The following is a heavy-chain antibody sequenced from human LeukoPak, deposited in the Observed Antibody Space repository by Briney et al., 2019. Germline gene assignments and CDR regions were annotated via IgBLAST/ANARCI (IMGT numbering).Heavy chain of an antibody. CDR2: IYDIGST. D-gene: IGHD3-22*01. J-gene: IGHJ5*02. CDR3: ARTYYYDSSGYLNHWFDP. CDR1: GGSVSSYY. Sequence: SETLSLTCTVSGGSVSSYYWSWIRQPPGKGLEWIGYIYDIGSTKYNPSLKSRVTMSVDTSKNQFPLKLSPVTAADTAVYHCARTYYYDSSGYLNHWFDPWGQGTLVTVSS. V-gene: IGHV4-59*08.